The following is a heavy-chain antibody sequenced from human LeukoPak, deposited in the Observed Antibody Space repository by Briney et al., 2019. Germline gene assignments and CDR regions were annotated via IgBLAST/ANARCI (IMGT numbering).Heavy chain of an antibody. J-gene: IGHJ4*02. Sequence: PGRSLRLSCAASGFTFSSYGMHWVRQAPGKGLEWVAVISYDGSNKYYADSVKGRFTISRDNSKNTLYLQMNSLRAEDTAVYYCARPYYDYVWGSYGYFDYWGQGTLVTVSS. CDR2: ISYDGSNK. CDR1: GFTFSSYG. CDR3: ARPYYDYVWGSYGYFDY. V-gene: IGHV3-30*03. D-gene: IGHD3-16*01.